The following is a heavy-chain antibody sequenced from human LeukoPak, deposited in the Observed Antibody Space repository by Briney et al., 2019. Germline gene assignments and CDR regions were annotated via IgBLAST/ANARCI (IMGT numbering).Heavy chain of an antibody. D-gene: IGHD3-16*01. CDR3: ATYTHWVAGDV. V-gene: IGHV3-7*01. CDR2: MNQDGSAK. J-gene: IGHJ6*02. Sequence: GGSLRLSCAASGFTFSDSWMSWVRQAPGKGLEWVANMNQDGSAKGYVDSVKGRFTISRDNARNSLYLQMSSLGPEDTAVYYCATYTHWVAGDVWGQGTTVTVSS. CDR1: GFTFSDSW.